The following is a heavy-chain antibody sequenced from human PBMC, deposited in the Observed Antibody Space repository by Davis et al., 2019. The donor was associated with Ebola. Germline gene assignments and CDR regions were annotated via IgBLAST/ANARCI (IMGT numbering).Heavy chain of an antibody. CDR3: AKSSGNYYYMDV. CDR2: ISYDGSTK. D-gene: IGHD3-10*01. V-gene: IGHV3-30*18. CDR1: GFSFTNFA. J-gene: IGHJ6*03. Sequence: GESLKISCAASGFSFTNFAMHWVRQAPGKGLEWVALISYDGSTKYYADSVKGRFTISRDNFRNTLYVQMNSLRAEDTAVYYCAKSSGNYYYMDVWGKGTTVTVSS.